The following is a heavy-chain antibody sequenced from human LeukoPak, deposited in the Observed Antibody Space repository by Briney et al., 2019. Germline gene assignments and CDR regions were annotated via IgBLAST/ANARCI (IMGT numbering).Heavy chain of an antibody. J-gene: IGHJ5*02. V-gene: IGHV4-31*03. Sequence: SETLSLTCTVSGGSISSGGYYWSWIRQHPGKGLEWIGYIYYSGSTYYNPSLKSRVTISVDTSKNQFSLKLSSVTAADTAVYYCAAQDVNWFDPWGQGTLVTVSS. D-gene: IGHD2-15*01. CDR1: GGSISSGGYY. CDR2: IYYSGST. CDR3: AAQDVNWFDP.